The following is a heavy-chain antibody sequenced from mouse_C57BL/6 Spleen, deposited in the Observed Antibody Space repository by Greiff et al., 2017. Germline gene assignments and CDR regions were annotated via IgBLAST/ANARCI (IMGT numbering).Heavy chain of an antibody. J-gene: IGHJ3*01. CDR2: IDPSDSET. D-gene: IGHD1-1*01. CDR3: AREAYYWFAY. V-gene: IGHV1-52*01. Sequence: QVQLKQPGAELVRPGSSVKLSCKASGYTFTSYWMPWVKQRPIQGLEWIGNIDPSDSETHYNQKFKDKATLPVDKSSSTAYMQLSSLTSDDSAVSYCAREAYYWFAYWGQGTLVTVSA. CDR1: GYTFTSYW.